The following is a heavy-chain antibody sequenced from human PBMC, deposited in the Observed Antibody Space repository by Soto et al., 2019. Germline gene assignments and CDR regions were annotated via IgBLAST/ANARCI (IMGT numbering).Heavy chain of an antibody. CDR2: IYYSGRT. D-gene: IGHD3-10*01. CDR3: ARGLIWFGESQHLDY. CDR1: GDSIRSGGHY. V-gene: IGHV4-31*03. Sequence: QVQLQESGPGLVKPSQTLSLTCTVSGDSIRSGGHYWSWIRQRPGKGLEWIGYIYYSGRTYYNPSLKSRVTISVDTSKNQFSLKGNSVTPADTAVYYCARGLIWFGESQHLDYWGQGTLVAVSS. J-gene: IGHJ4*02.